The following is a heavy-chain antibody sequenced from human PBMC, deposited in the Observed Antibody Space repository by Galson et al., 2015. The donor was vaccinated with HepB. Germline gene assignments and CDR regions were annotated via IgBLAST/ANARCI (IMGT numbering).Heavy chain of an antibody. V-gene: IGHV3-15*01. CDR2: IKSKTDGGTT. D-gene: IGHD3-10*01. J-gene: IGHJ4*02. Sequence: SLRLSCAASGFTFSNAWMSWVRQAPGEGLEWVGRIKSKTDGGTTDYAAPVKGRFTISRDDSKNTLYLQMNSLKTEDTAVYYCTTVRGYYGSGSYLTLDYWGQGTLVTVSS. CDR1: GFTFSNAW. CDR3: TTVRGYYGSGSYLTLDY.